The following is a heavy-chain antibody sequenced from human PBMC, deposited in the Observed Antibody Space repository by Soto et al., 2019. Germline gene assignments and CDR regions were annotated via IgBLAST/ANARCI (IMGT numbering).Heavy chain of an antibody. D-gene: IGHD2-15*01. V-gene: IGHV4-39*01. J-gene: IGHJ6*03. CDR2: IYYSGST. Sequence: SETLSLTCTVSGGSISSSSYYWGWIRQPPGKGLEWIGSIYYSGSTYYNPSLKSRVTISVDTSKNQFSLKLSSVTAADTAVYYCARQERIPYYYYMDVWGKGTTVTVSS. CDR3: ARQERIPYYYYMDV. CDR1: GGSISSSSYY.